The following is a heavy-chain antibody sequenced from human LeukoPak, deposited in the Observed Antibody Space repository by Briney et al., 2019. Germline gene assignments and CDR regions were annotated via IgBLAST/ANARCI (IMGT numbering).Heavy chain of an antibody. J-gene: IGHJ4*02. CDR1: GASISSSSYY. V-gene: IGHV4-39*01. Sequence: SETLSLTCTVSGASISSSSYYWGWIRQPPGKGLEWIGSIYYSGSTYYNPSLKSRVTISVDTSKDQFSLKLSSVTAADTAVYYCAKGDHRGHGYNYFDYWGQGTLVTVSS. CDR2: IYYSGST. D-gene: IGHD5-24*01. CDR3: AKGDHRGHGYNYFDY.